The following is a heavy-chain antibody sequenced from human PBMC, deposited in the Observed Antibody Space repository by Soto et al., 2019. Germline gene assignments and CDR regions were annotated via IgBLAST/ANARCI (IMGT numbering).Heavy chain of an antibody. Sequence: QVQLVQSGAEVKKPGSSVKVSCKASGGTFSSYAISWVRQAPGQGLEWMGGIIPIFGTANYAQKFQGRVTITADESKGTAYMELSSLRSEDTAVDYCASVGEQWLKRRYYYYYGMDVWGQGTTVTVSS. CDR1: GGTFSSYA. J-gene: IGHJ6*02. CDR2: IIPIFGTA. V-gene: IGHV1-69*01. CDR3: ASVGEQWLKRRYYYYYGMDV. D-gene: IGHD6-19*01.